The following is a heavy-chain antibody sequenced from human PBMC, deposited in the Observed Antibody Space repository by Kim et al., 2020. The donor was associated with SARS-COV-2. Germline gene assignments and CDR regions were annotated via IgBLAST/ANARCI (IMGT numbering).Heavy chain of an antibody. CDR2: IYYSGST. Sequence: SETLSLTCTVSGGSISSSSYYWGWIRQPPGKGLEWIGSIYYSGSTYYNPSLKSRVTISVDTSKNQFSLKLSSVTAADTAVYYCARVGGYSYGPPDYWGQG. D-gene: IGHD5-18*01. CDR1: GGSISSSSYY. J-gene: IGHJ4*02. V-gene: IGHV4-39*07. CDR3: ARVGGYSYGPPDY.